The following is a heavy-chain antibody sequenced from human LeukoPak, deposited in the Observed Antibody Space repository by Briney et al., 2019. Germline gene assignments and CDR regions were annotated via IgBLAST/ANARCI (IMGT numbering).Heavy chain of an antibody. J-gene: IGHJ6*03. Sequence: ASVKVSCKASGYTFTSYGISWVRQPPGQGPEWMGWISAYNGNTNYAQKLQGRVTMTTDTSTSTAYMELRSLRSDDTAVYYCARVGPHCSGGSCSIYYYYYMDVWGKGTTVTVSS. CDR2: ISAYNGNT. V-gene: IGHV1-18*01. CDR3: ARVGPHCSGGSCSIYYYYYMDV. CDR1: GYTFTSYG. D-gene: IGHD2-15*01.